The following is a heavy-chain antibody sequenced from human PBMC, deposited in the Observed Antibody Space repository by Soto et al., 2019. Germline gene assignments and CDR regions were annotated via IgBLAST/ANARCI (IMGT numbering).Heavy chain of an antibody. J-gene: IGHJ3*02. CDR2: IYPGDSDT. CDR3: ATQSPTITMIVVVPDAFDI. CDR1: GYSFTSYW. D-gene: IGHD3-22*01. Sequence: GESLKISCKGSGYSFTSYWIGWVRQMPGEGLEWMGIIYPGDSDTRYSPSFQGQVTISADKSISTAYLQWSSLKASDTAMYYCATQSPTITMIVVVPDAFDIWGQGTMVTVSS. V-gene: IGHV5-51*01.